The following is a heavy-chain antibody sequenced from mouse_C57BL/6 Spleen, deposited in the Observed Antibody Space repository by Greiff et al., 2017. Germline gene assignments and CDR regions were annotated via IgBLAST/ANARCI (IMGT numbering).Heavy chain of an antibody. V-gene: IGHV1-62-2*01. CDR2: FYPGSGSI. D-gene: IGHD2-1*01. J-gene: IGHJ2*01. CDR1: GYTFTEYT. CDR3: ARLPYGILRGYYFDY. Sequence: VQLQQSGAELVKPGASVKLSCKASGYTFTEYTIHWVTQRSGQGLEWIGWFYPGSGSIKYNEKFNGKATLTADKSSSTVYMELSRLTSEDSAVYFCARLPYGILRGYYFDYWGQGTTLTVSS.